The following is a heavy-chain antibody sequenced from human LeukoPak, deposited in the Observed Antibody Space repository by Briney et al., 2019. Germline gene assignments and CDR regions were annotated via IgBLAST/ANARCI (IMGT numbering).Heavy chain of an antibody. CDR1: GFTFNRCW. Sequence: GGSLRLSCVVSGFTFNRCWMNWVRQAPGKGLEWVAHINPDGRDTYYVDSVKGRFTISRDNAKNSLYLQMNSLRAEDTAVYYCAIIPRAAAGPSARSPFHYWGQGTLVTVSS. CDR2: INPDGRDT. D-gene: IGHD6-13*01. V-gene: IGHV3-7*01. J-gene: IGHJ4*02. CDR3: AIIPRAAAGPSARSPFHY.